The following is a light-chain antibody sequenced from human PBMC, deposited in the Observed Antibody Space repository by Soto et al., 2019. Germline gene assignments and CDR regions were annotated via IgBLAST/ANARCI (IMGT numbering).Light chain of an antibody. V-gene: IGKV3-20*01. CDR3: QQYGSSPPIT. J-gene: IGKJ3*01. CDR2: GAS. Sequence: EIVLTQSPGTLSLSPGERATLSCRASQSVSSSYLARYQQKSGQAPRLLIYGASSRATGIPDRFSGSGSGTDFTLTISRLEPEDFAVYYCQQYGSSPPITFGPGTKVDIK. CDR1: QSVSSSY.